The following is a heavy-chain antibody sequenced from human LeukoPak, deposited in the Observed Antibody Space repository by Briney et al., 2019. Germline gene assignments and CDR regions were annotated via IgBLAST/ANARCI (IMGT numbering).Heavy chain of an antibody. Sequence: ASVKVSCKVSGYTLTEISMHWVRQAPGKGLEWMGGFDPEEGETIYAQKFQGRVTMTEDTSADTAYMELSSLRSEDTAVFYCVSDPITMIRGVIIEGFDPWGQGTLVTVSS. V-gene: IGHV1-24*01. CDR3: VSDPITMIRGVIIEGFDP. CDR1: GYTLTEIS. D-gene: IGHD3-10*01. J-gene: IGHJ5*02. CDR2: FDPEEGET.